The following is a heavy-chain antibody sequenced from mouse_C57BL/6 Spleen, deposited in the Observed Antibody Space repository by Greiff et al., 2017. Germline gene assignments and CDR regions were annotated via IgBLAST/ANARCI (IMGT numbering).Heavy chain of an antibody. D-gene: IGHD1-1*01. V-gene: IGHV1-82*01. CDR2: IYPGDGDT. J-gene: IGHJ3*01. CDR1: GYAFSSSW. CDR3: AAYYYGSSPFAY. Sequence: QVQLQQSGPELVKPGASVKISCKASGYAFSSSWMNWVKQRPGKGLEWIGRIYPGDGDTNYNRKFKGKATLTADKSSSTAYMQLSSLTSEDSAVYFCAAYYYGSSPFAYWGQGTLVTVSA.